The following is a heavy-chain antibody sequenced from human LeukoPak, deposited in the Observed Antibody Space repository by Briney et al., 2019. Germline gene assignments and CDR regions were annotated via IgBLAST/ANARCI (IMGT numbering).Heavy chain of an antibody. V-gene: IGHV4-38-2*01. D-gene: IGHD4-17*01. CDR1: GYSISSGYY. CDR3: ARVEWVTTSPNWFDP. CDR2: IYHSGST. Sequence: SETLSLTCAVSGYSISSGYYWGWIRQPPGKGLEWIGSIYHSGSTYYNPSLKSRVTISVDTSKNQFSLKLSSVTAADTAVYYCARVEWVTTSPNWFDPWGQGTLVTVSS. J-gene: IGHJ5*02.